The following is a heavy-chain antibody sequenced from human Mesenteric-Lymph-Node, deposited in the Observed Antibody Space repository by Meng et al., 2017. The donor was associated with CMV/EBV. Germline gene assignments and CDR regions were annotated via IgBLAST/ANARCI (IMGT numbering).Heavy chain of an antibody. CDR1: GVSVTSGAYH. D-gene: IGHD2/OR15-2a*01. CDR2: IYGTGIT. V-gene: IGHV4-61*08. J-gene: IGHJ4*02. Sequence: GQLQGAGPGLVKPSGTLLLTCIVSGVSVTSGAYHWSWIRQSPGKGLEWIGYIYGTGITIYNPSLKSRVTILLETSKNQFSLKLNSVTTADTAVYYCAKSRSSTPGIVDDWGQGTLVTVSS. CDR3: AKSRSSTPGIVDD.